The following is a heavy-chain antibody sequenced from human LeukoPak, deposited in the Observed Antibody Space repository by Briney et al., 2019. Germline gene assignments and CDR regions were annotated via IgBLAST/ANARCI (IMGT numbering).Heavy chain of an antibody. V-gene: IGHV1-46*01. J-gene: IGHJ6*02. CDR3: AREFSRFLEWLSTSNYYYYGMDV. Sequence: ASVKVSCKASGYTFTSYYMHWVRQAPGQGLEWMGIINPSGGSTSYAQKFQGRVTMTRDTSTSTVYMELSSLRSEDTAVYYCAREFSRFLEWLSTSNYYYYGMDVWGQGTTVTVSS. CDR2: INPSGGST. D-gene: IGHD3-3*01. CDR1: GYTFTSYY.